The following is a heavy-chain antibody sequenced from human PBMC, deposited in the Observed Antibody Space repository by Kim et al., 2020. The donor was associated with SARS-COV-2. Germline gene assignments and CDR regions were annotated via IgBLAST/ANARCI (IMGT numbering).Heavy chain of an antibody. J-gene: IGHJ3*02. D-gene: IGHD1-26*01. CDR2: IYYSGST. CDR3: ARHRNGWDLDAFDI. Sequence: SETLSLTCTVSGGSISSSSYYWGWIRQPPGKGLEWIGSIYYSGSTYYNPSLKSRVTISVDTSKNQFSLKLSSVTAADTAVYYCARHRNGWDLDAFDIWGQGTMVTVSS. CDR1: GGSISSSSYY. V-gene: IGHV4-39*01.